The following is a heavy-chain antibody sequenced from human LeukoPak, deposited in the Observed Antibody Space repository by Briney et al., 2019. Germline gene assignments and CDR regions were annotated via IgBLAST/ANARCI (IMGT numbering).Heavy chain of an antibody. Sequence: GGSLRLSCAASGFTFSSYSMNWVRQAPGKGLEWVSSISSSSSYIYYADSVEGRFTISRDNAKNSLYLQMNSLRAEDTAVYYCAKEMGHSPHSSGAYWSDGGVGLDYWGQGTLVTVSS. D-gene: IGHD3-10*01. J-gene: IGHJ4*02. CDR3: AKEMGHSPHSSGAYWSDGGVGLDY. CDR2: ISSSSSYI. V-gene: IGHV3-21*04. CDR1: GFTFSSYS.